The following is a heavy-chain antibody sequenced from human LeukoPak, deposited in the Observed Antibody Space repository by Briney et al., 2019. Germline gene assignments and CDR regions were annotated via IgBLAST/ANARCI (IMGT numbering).Heavy chain of an antibody. CDR3: ASSYYGSGSYYKPESFDY. CDR2: IYHSGNT. J-gene: IGHJ4*02. CDR1: GYSITSGYY. Sequence: SETLSLTCTVSGYSITSGYYWAWIRQSPGKGLEWIGSIYHSGNTYYNPSLKSRVTISEDTSKNQFSLKLSSVTAADTAVYFCASSYYGSGSYYKPESFDYWGQGTLVTVSS. D-gene: IGHD3-10*01. V-gene: IGHV4-38-2*02.